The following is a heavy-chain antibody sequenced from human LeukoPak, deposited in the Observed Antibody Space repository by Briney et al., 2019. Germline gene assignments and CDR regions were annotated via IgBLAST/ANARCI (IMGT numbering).Heavy chain of an antibody. Sequence: SETLSLTCTVSGGSISSYYWSWIRQPPGKGLEWIGYVYYSGRTNYNPSLKSRVTISVDTSKNQFSLKLSSVTAADTAVYYCAGTFSESYYYYGMDVWGQGTTVTVSS. V-gene: IGHV4-59*01. CDR3: AGTFSESYYYYGMDV. CDR1: GGSISSYY. CDR2: VYYSGRT. D-gene: IGHD1-26*01. J-gene: IGHJ6*02.